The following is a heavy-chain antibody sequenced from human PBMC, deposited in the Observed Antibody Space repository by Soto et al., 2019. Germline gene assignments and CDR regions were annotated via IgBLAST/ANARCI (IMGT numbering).Heavy chain of an antibody. Sequence: EVQLLESGGGLVQPGGSLRLSCAASGFTFSSYALNWVRQAPGKGLEWVSVISGSGDNTYYADSVKGRFTISRDNSKNTLYLPMNSLRAEDTAVYYCAKDLGTDDFWSAYYTNYDMDVWGKGTTVTVSS. D-gene: IGHD3-3*01. V-gene: IGHV3-23*01. CDR1: GFTFSSYA. CDR2: ISGSGDNT. CDR3: AKDLGTDDFWSAYYTNYDMDV. J-gene: IGHJ6*03.